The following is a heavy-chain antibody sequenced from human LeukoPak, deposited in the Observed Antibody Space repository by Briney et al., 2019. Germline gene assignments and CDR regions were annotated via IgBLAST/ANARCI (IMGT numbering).Heavy chain of an antibody. D-gene: IGHD6-19*01. V-gene: IGHV3-23*01. Sequence: GGSLRLSCAASGFSFSSYAMSWVRQAPGKGLEWVSTISGSGGTTYYADSVKGRFTISRDNSKSTLYLQMNSLRDEDTAVYYCARGFSSGRGAFDYWGQGTLVTVSS. CDR2: ISGSGGTT. CDR1: GFSFSSYA. J-gene: IGHJ4*02. CDR3: ARGFSSGRGAFDY.